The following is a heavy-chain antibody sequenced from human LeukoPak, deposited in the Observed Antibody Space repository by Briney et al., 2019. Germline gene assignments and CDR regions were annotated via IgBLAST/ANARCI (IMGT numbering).Heavy chain of an antibody. J-gene: IGHJ4*02. V-gene: IGHV3-21*01. CDR3: AREYSYTIS. D-gene: IGHD4-11*01. CDR1: ELPLSSDS. CDR2: ISSSSSYI. Sequence: GMPPRLSRAASELPLSSDSINWVCQAPGKRLEWVSSISSSSSYIYYADSVKGRFTISRDNAKNSLYLQMNSLRAEDTAVYYCAREYSYTISWGQGTLVTVSS.